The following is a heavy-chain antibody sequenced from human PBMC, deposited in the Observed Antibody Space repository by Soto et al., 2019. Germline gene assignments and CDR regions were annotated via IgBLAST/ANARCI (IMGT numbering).Heavy chain of an antibody. CDR2: ISVDGGST. J-gene: IGHJ4*02. CDR3: AKDGIRGIHIDN. V-gene: IGHV3-23*01. Sequence: AQLLESGGGLVQPGGSLRLSCAASGLTLSRYPMSWVRQAPGKGLQWVSSISVDGGSTYYPDSVKGRFTISRDGSNNTLYLQMNSLRAEDTAVYYCAKDGIRGIHIDNWGQGTLVTVSS. CDR1: GLTLSRYP.